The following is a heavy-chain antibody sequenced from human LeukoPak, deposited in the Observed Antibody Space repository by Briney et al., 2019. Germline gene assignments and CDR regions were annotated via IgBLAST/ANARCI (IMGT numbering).Heavy chain of an antibody. J-gene: IGHJ4*02. CDR2: ISAYNGNT. V-gene: IGHV1-18*01. CDR1: GYTFTSSG. Sequence: GASVKVSCKASGYTFTSSGISWVRQAPGQGLEWMGWISAYNGNTNYAQKLQGRVTMTTDTSTSTAYMELRSLRSDDTAVYYCARVDRDYYDSSGYYHFDYWGQGTLVTVSS. CDR3: ARVDRDYYDSSGYYHFDY. D-gene: IGHD3-22*01.